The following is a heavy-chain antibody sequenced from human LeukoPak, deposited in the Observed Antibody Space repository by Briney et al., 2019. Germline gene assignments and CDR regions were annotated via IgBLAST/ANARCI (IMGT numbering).Heavy chain of an antibody. CDR3: ARSPGATTPIYFDY. CDR2: INWNGGST. D-gene: IGHD1-26*01. CDR1: GFTFVDYG. J-gene: IGHJ4*02. Sequence: GGSLRLSCAASGFTFVDYGMSWVRQAPGKGLEWVSGINWNGGSTGYADSVKGRFTISRDNAKNSPYLQMNSLRAEDTALYYCARSPGATTPIYFDYWGQGTLVTVSS. V-gene: IGHV3-20*04.